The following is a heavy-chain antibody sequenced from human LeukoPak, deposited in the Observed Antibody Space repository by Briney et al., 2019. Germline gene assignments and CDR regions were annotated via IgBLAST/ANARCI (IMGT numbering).Heavy chain of an antibody. Sequence: SETLSLTCTVSGGSISSYYWSWIRQPPGKGLEWIGYIYYSGSTNYNPSLKSRVTISVDTSKNQFSLKLSSVTAADTAVYYCARSHYYDSSGYYFWGQGTLVTVSS. J-gene: IGHJ4*02. CDR1: GGSISSYY. V-gene: IGHV4-59*12. D-gene: IGHD3-22*01. CDR3: ARSHYYDSSGYYF. CDR2: IYYSGST.